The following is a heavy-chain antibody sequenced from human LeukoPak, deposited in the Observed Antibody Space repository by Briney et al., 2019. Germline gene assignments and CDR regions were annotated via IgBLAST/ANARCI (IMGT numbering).Heavy chain of an antibody. V-gene: IGHV3-23*01. D-gene: IGHD1-26*01. CDR2: ISGSVSST. J-gene: IGHJ4*02. CDR1: GFSFSTYD. Sequence: GGSLRLSCAASGFSFSTYDMTWVRQAPGKGLEWVSAISGSVSSTNYADSVKGRFTISRDNSKNTLYLQMNSLRAEDTAVYYCAKNTSGSYFDYWGQGTLVTVYS. CDR3: AKNTSGSYFDY.